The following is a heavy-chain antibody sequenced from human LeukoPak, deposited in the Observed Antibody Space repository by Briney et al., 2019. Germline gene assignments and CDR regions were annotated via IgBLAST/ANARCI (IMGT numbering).Heavy chain of an antibody. D-gene: IGHD3-10*01. V-gene: IGHV4-59*01. J-gene: IGHJ5*02. Sequence: SETLSLTCTVSGGSISSYYWSWIRQPPGKGLEWIGYIYYSGSTNYNPSLKSRVTISVDTSKNQFSLKLSSVTAADTAVYYCARTTMVRGVITWGQGTLVTVSS. CDR2: IYYSGST. CDR1: GGSISSYY. CDR3: ARTTMVRGVIT.